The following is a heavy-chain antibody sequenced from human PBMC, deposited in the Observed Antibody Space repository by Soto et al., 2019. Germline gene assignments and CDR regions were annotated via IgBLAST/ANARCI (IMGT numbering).Heavy chain of an antibody. J-gene: IGHJ4*02. CDR3: ATNPGGGGY. CDR2: IYSGGYT. CDR1: GFTVSNNY. V-gene: IGHV3-53*01. D-gene: IGHD3-10*01. Sequence: EVQLVESGGGLIQPGGSLRLSCAVSGFTVSNNYMSWVRQAPGKGLEGVSVIYSGGYTAYGDSVKGRFTISRDNPKTPLFFQRNSLGAGDAAVYYCATNPGGGGYWGQGTLVTVSS.